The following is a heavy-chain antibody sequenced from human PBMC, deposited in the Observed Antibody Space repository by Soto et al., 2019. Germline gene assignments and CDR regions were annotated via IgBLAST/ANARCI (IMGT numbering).Heavy chain of an antibody. CDR2: INSASIYI. Sequence: EVQVVESGGGLVKAGGSLRLSCVASGFTFSTHDMNWVRQAPGKGLEWVASINSASIYIYYADSVRGRFTISRDNAKNSLYLQMDSLRVEDTAVYYCARRTGTTYHNFDYWGQGTLVTVSS. J-gene: IGHJ4*02. D-gene: IGHD4-17*01. CDR3: ARRTGTTYHNFDY. CDR1: GFTFSTHD. V-gene: IGHV3-21*01.